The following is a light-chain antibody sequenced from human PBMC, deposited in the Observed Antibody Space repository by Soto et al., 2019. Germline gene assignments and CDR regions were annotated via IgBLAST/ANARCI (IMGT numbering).Light chain of an antibody. CDR2: GAS. Sequence: AIQMTQFPSYLSASLRDRVVISCRTSQDIRNKLGWYQQKPGQAPKLLIFGASTLHSGVPSRFSGSGSGTRFTLTITSLQPEDVATYYCLHEYNYPWTFGQGTKVDIK. V-gene: IGKV1-6*01. J-gene: IGKJ1*01. CDR1: QDIRNK. CDR3: LHEYNYPWT.